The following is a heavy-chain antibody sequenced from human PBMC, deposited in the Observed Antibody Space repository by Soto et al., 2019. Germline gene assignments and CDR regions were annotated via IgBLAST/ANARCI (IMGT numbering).Heavy chain of an antibody. Sequence: QVQLVESGGGVVQPGRSLRLSCAASGFTFSTYVMHWVRQAPGKGLEWVAVISYDGSNKYYADSVKGRFTISRDNSKNTLYLQINSLRGGDTAVYYCAREVRTYYYNYGMDVWDQGTTVSVSS. V-gene: IGHV3-30-3*01. D-gene: IGHD3-10*01. CDR1: GFTFSTYV. J-gene: IGHJ6*02. CDR3: AREVRTYYYNYGMDV. CDR2: ISYDGSNK.